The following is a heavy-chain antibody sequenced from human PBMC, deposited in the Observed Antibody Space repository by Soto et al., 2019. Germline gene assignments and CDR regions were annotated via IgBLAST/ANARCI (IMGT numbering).Heavy chain of an antibody. Sequence: GASVKVSCKASGYTFTGYYMHWVRPAPGQGLEWMGWINPNSGGTNYAQKFQGRVTMTRDTSTSTAYMGLSRLRSDDTAVYYCASHYYDSSGYLPLDYWGQGTLVTVSS. D-gene: IGHD3-22*01. CDR1: GYTFTGYY. V-gene: IGHV1-2*02. J-gene: IGHJ4*02. CDR3: ASHYYDSSGYLPLDY. CDR2: INPNSGGT.